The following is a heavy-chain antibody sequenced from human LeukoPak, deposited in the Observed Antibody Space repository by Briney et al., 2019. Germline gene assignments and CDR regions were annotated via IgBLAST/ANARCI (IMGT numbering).Heavy chain of an antibody. V-gene: IGHV3-23*01. Sequence: GGSLRLSCTASGFTFSSHAMSWVRQAAGKRLEWVSSISASGGTTFHSGSVKGRFTISRDNSKKVLYLQMNGLRVEDTAIYYCAKDYCRSAICPADYWGQGTQVTVSS. J-gene: IGHJ4*02. CDR2: ISASGGTT. CDR3: AKDYCRSAICPADY. D-gene: IGHD6-19*01. CDR1: GFTFSSHA.